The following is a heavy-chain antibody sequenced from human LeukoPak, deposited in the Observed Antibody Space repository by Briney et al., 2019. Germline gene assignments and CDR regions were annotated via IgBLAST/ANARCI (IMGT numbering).Heavy chain of an antibody. CDR2: ISAYNGNT. D-gene: IGHD5/OR15-5a*01. CDR1: GDTFTSYG. Sequence: ASVKVSCKASGDTFTSYGISWVRQAPGQGLEWMGWISAYNGNTNYAQKLQGRVTMTTDTSTSTAYMELRSLRSDDTAVYYCARDPIVLGYFDYWGQGTLVTVSS. J-gene: IGHJ4*02. CDR3: ARDPIVLGYFDY. V-gene: IGHV1-18*01.